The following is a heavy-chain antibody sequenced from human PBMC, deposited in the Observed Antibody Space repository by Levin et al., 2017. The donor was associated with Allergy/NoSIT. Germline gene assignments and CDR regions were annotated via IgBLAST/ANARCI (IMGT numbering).Heavy chain of an antibody. D-gene: IGHD2-15*01. Sequence: GGSLRLSCAASGFTFSSYAMHWVRQAPGKGLEWVAVISYDGSNKYYADSVKGRFTISRDNSKNTLYLQMNSLRAEDTAVYYCARDINHIVVVVAASYYYYGMDVWGQGTTVTVSS. CDR1: GFTFSSYA. CDR3: ARDINHIVVVVAASYYYYGMDV. V-gene: IGHV3-30*04. CDR2: ISYDGSNK. J-gene: IGHJ6*02.